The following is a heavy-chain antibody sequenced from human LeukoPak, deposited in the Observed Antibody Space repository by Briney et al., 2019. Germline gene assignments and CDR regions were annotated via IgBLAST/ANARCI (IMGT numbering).Heavy chain of an antibody. CDR1: GYTFTSYG. J-gene: IGHJ3*02. CDR3: ARGPDFWSGYYTASAIGAFDI. Sequence: ASVKVSCKASGYTFTSYGISWVRQAPGQGLEWMGWISAYNGNTNYAQKLQGRVTMTTDTSTSTAYMELRSLRSDDTAVYYCARGPDFWSGYYTASAIGAFDIWGQGTMVTVSS. CDR2: ISAYNGNT. V-gene: IGHV1-18*01. D-gene: IGHD3-3*01.